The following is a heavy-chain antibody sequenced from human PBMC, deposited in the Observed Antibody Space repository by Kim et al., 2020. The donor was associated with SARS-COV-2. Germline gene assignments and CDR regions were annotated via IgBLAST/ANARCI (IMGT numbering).Heavy chain of an antibody. D-gene: IGHD5-18*01. Sequence: STPSLKSRVTISVDRSKNQFSLKLSSVTAADTAVYYCARRGDSYGPSFDYWGQGTLVTVSS. V-gene: IGHV4-30-2*01. J-gene: IGHJ4*02. CDR3: ARRGDSYGPSFDY.